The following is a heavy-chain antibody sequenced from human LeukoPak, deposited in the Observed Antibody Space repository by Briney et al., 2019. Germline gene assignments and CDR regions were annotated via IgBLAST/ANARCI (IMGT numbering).Heavy chain of an antibody. CDR3: VRGVYGGDV. Sequence: ASVTVSCKASGYIFITHYIHWVRQAPGQGLEWVGWIDPDTGGTNYAQKFQGRVTLTGDTSISTAYMELSRLRSDDTAVYFCVRGVYGGDVWGKGTSVTISS. V-gene: IGHV1-2*02. CDR1: GYIFITHY. D-gene: IGHD5/OR15-5a*01. J-gene: IGHJ6*04. CDR2: IDPDTGGT.